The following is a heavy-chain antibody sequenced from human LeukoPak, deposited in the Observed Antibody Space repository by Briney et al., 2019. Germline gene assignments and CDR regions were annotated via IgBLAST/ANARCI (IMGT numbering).Heavy chain of an antibody. CDR2: ISGSGGTT. D-gene: IGHD4-17*01. J-gene: IGHJ4*02. CDR3: AKDRTVTTRGVDY. CDR1: GFTFSSHA. Sequence: GGSLRLSCAASGFTFSSHAVSWVRQAPGKGLEWVSAISGSGGTTYYTDSVKGRFTISRDNSKNTLYLQMNSLRAEDTAVYYCAKDRTVTTRGVDYWGQGTLVTVSS. V-gene: IGHV3-23*01.